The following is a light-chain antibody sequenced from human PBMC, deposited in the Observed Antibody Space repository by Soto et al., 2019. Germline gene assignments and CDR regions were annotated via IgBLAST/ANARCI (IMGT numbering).Light chain of an antibody. CDR3: QQYGTYPRT. V-gene: IGKV1-5*03. J-gene: IGKJ1*01. Sequence: DIQMTQSPSALSASVGDRVTITCRASQSVSNWLAWYRQKPGEAPKLLLYEGSTLEKWVPPRFSGSGSGTEFTLTISSLQPDDFAAFYCQQYGTYPRTFGQGTKVEVK. CDR2: EGS. CDR1: QSVSNW.